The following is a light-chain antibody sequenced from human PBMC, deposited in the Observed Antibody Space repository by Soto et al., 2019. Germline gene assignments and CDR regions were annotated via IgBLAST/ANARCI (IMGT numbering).Light chain of an antibody. CDR3: TSYAGSNNVV. Sequence: QSVLTQPASVSGSPGQSITISCTGTSSDVGGYNYVSWYQHHPGKAPKLIIYEVIKRPSGVPDRFSGSKSDNTASLTVSGLRAEDEADYYCTSYAGSNNVVFGGGTKLTVL. V-gene: IGLV2-8*01. J-gene: IGLJ2*01. CDR1: SSDVGGYNY. CDR2: EVI.